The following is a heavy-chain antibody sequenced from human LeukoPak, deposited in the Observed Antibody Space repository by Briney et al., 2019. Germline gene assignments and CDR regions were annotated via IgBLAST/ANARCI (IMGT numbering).Heavy chain of an antibody. CDR2: INHSGST. J-gene: IGHJ4*02. V-gene: IGHV4-34*01. CDR1: GGSFSGYY. D-gene: IGHD5-18*01. CDR3: ASRGYSYGSNFDY. Sequence: PSETLSLTCAVYGGSFSGYYLSWIRQPPGKGLEWIGEINHSGSTNYNPSLKSRVTISVDTSKNQFSLKLSSVTAADTAVYYCASRGYSYGSNFDYWGQGTLVPVSS.